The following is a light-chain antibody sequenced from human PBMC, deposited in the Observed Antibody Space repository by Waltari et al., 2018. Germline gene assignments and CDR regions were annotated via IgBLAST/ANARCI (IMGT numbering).Light chain of an antibody. J-gene: IGKJ2*03. CDR2: KAS. CDR1: QSISNY. V-gene: IGKV1-5*03. Sequence: DIQMTQSPSTLSASVGDTITITCRASQSISNYLALYQQKPGKAPKLLIYKASRSGSGVPSRFSGSGSRTEFTLTISSLQPDDFATYYCQQYNTYSSFGQGTKLEIK. CDR3: QQYNTYSS.